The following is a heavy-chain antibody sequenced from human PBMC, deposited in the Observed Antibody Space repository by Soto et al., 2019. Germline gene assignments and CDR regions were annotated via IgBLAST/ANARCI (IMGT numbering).Heavy chain of an antibody. V-gene: IGHV4-34*01. D-gene: IGHD5-18*01. CDR1: GGSFSGYY. J-gene: IGHJ4*02. CDR2: INHSGST. CDR3: ERTPPRIQLRSFDY. Sequence: QVQLQQWGAGLLKPSETLSLTCAVYGGSFSGYYWSWIRQPPGKGLEWIGEINHSGSTNYNPSLKSRVTISVDPSKNQFSLKLNSVTAADTAVYYCERTPPRIQLRSFDYWGQGTLVTVSS.